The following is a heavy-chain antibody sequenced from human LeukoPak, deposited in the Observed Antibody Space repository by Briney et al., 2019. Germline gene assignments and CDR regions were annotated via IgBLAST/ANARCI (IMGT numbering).Heavy chain of an antibody. CDR3: ATNRDEKAARSSGDYYYYYMDV. CDR1: GGSISSYY. D-gene: IGHD6-6*01. Sequence: GAPSLTRTHSGGSISSYYGSSIRQPPGEGLGWIGRIYTSGSTNYNPSLKSRVTMSVGTSTNQFSLKLSSLTDANTAVYYCATNRDEKAARSSGDYYYYYMDVWGKGTTVTASS. CDR2: IYTSGST. V-gene: IGHV4-4*07. J-gene: IGHJ6*03.